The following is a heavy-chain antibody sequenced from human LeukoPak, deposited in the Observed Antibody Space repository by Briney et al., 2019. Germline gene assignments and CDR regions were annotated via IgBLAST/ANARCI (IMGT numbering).Heavy chain of an antibody. CDR1: GFTFSSYV. J-gene: IGHJ4*02. CDR2: ISGSGGSS. Sequence: GGSLRLSCAASGFTFSSYVMSWVRQAPGKGLEWVSLISGSGGSSNYADSVKGRFTISRDNSKNTVFLQMNSLRAEDTAVYYCAKSRDGGASALDYWGQGTLVTVSS. V-gene: IGHV3-23*01. CDR3: AKSRDGGASALDY. D-gene: IGHD3-16*01.